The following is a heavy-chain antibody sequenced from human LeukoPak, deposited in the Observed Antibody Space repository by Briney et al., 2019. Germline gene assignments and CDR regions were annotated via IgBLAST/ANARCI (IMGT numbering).Heavy chain of an antibody. Sequence: KPSETLSLTCTVSGGSISSSSYYWGWIRQPPGKGLEWIGSIYYSGSTYYNPSLKSRVTISVDMSKNQFSLKLSSVTAADTAVYYCARHVEIAVAGPIDYWGQGTLVTVSS. J-gene: IGHJ4*02. CDR3: ARHVEIAVAGPIDY. CDR1: GGSISSSSYY. CDR2: IYYSGST. V-gene: IGHV4-39*01. D-gene: IGHD6-19*01.